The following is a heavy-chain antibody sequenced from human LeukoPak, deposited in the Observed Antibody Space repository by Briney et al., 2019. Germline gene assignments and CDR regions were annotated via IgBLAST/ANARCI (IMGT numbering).Heavy chain of an antibody. Sequence: GGSLRLSCAASGFTFSSYAMSWVRQAPGKGLEWVSGISGSGGRTHYAGSVKGRFTISRDNSKNTLYLQMNSLRAEDTAVYYCAKGRVRGVINYGYDSWGQGTLVTVSS. D-gene: IGHD3-10*01. CDR2: ISGSGGRT. CDR1: GFTFSSYA. V-gene: IGHV3-23*01. J-gene: IGHJ4*02. CDR3: AKGRVRGVINYGYDS.